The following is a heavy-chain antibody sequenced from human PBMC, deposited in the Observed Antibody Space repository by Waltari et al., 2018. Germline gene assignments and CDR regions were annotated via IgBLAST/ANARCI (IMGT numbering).Heavy chain of an antibody. CDR2: IYYSGST. CDR1: GGSTSRGGYH. D-gene: IGHD5-18*01. V-gene: IGHV4-31*03. J-gene: IGHJ4*02. CDR3: ARESYGHNGDY. Sequence: QVQLQESAPGLVKPSQTLSLTCTLSGGSTSRGGYHCRWIRQHPGKGLEWIGYIYYSGSTYYNPSLKSRVTISVDTSKNQFSLKLSSVTAADTAVYYCARESYGHNGDYWGQGTLVTVSS.